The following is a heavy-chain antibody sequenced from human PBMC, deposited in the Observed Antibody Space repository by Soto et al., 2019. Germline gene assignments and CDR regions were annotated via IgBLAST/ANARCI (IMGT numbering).Heavy chain of an antibody. D-gene: IGHD3-22*01. Sequence: SETLSLTCTVSGDSISSGDYYWSWIRQPPGKGLEWIGYIYYSGSTYYNPSLKSRVTISVDTSKNQFSLKLSSVTAADTAVYYCPRGDSYDRSGYFPGGMDVSGQGTTVTVS. V-gene: IGHV4-30-4*01. CDR3: PRGDSYDRSGYFPGGMDV. CDR2: IYYSGST. J-gene: IGHJ6*02. CDR1: GDSISSGDYY.